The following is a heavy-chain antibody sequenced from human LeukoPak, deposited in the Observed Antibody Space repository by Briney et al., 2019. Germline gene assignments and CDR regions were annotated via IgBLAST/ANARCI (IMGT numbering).Heavy chain of an antibody. D-gene: IGHD3-10*01. CDR2: ISGGGGST. Sequence: PGGSLRLSCAASGFTFSNYAMSWVRQAPGERLEWVSAISGGGGSTYYADSVKGRFTISRDNAKNTLYLQMNSLRAEDTAVYYCARGNYYGQDYWGQGTLVTVSS. CDR3: ARGNYYGQDY. CDR1: GFTFSNYA. V-gene: IGHV3-23*01. J-gene: IGHJ4*02.